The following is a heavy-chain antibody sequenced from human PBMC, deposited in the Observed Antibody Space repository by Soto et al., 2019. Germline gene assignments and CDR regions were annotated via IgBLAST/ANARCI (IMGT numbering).Heavy chain of an antibody. CDR3: GGEVRDTAGADFDY. D-gene: IGHD5-18*01. Sequence: EVQLVESGGGLVQPGGSLRLSCAASGFTFSSYSMNWVRQAPGKGLEWLSYISSSISTMNYADSVKGRFTISRDNAKNSLYLQINSLRDEDTAVYYCGGEVRDTAGADFDYWGQGNLVTVSS. J-gene: IGHJ4*02. CDR2: ISSSISTM. V-gene: IGHV3-48*02. CDR1: GFTFSSYS.